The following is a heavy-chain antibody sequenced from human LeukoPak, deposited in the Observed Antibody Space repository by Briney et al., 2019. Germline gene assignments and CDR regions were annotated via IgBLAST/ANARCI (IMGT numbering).Heavy chain of an antibody. Sequence: PGGSLRLSCAASGFTFSSYAMHWVRQAPGKGLEYVSAISSNVGSTYYANSVKGRFTISRDNSKNTLYLQMGSLRAEDMAVYYCARGDIWFGESTYWGQGTLVTVSS. CDR2: ISSNVGST. J-gene: IGHJ4*02. CDR1: GFTFSSYA. CDR3: ARGDIWFGESTY. V-gene: IGHV3-64*01. D-gene: IGHD3-10*01.